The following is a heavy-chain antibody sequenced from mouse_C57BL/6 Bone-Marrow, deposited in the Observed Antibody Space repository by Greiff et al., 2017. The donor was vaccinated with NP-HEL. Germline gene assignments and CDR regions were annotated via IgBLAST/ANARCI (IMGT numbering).Heavy chain of an antibody. D-gene: IGHD1-1*01. V-gene: IGHV1-54*01. Sequence: QVQLQQSGAELVRPGTSVKVSCKASGYAFTNYMIEWVKQRPGQGLEWIGVINPGSGGTNSNEKFKGKATLTAAKSSSTAYRQVRSLPSEDSAVYFGAREDYGSSYGYFDVWGTGTTVTVSS. J-gene: IGHJ1*03. CDR2: INPGSGGT. CDR1: GYAFTNYM. CDR3: AREDYGSSYGYFDV.